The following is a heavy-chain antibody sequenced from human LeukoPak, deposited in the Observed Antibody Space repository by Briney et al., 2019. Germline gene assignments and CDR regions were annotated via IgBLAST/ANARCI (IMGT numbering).Heavy chain of an antibody. D-gene: IGHD3-10*01. CDR3: AKDRDNYYAPPRFDP. CDR1: GFTFTSYA. CDR2: ISGSGSST. V-gene: IGHV3-23*01. J-gene: IGHJ5*02. Sequence: PGGSLTLSCAASGFTFTSYAMSWVRQAPGKGLEWVSGISGSGSSTLYGGSGKGRVTISRDNSKNTMYLQMSSLRGEDTAVYYCAKDRDNYYAPPRFDPWGQGTLVTVSS.